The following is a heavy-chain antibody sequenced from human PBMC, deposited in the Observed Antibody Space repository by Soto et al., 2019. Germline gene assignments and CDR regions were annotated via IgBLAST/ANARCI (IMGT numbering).Heavy chain of an antibody. CDR2: INHSGST. CDR1: GGCFTGCY. D-gene: IGHD3-3*01. V-gene: IGHV4-34*01. CDR3: ARGHVWSGYNYYYYGMDV. Sequence: LETLSLARPVYGGCFTGCYLSWFPQPPGKGLEWIGEINHSGSTNYNPSLKSRVTISVDTSKNQFSLKLSSVTAADTAVYYCARGHVWSGYNYYYYGMDVWGQGTTVTVSS. J-gene: IGHJ6*02.